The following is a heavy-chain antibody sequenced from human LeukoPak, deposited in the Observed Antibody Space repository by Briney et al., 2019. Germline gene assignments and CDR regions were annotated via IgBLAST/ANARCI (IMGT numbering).Heavy chain of an antibody. CDR1: GYSFTSYW. Sequence: GESLRISCKGSGYSFTSYWISWVRQMPGKGLEWMGRIDPSDSYTNYSPSSQGHVTISADKSISTAHLQWSSLKASDTAMYYCATHCSSTSCYVQGSDAFDIWGQGTMVTVSS. CDR3: ATHCSSTSCYVQGSDAFDI. J-gene: IGHJ3*02. D-gene: IGHD2-2*01. CDR2: IDPSDSYT. V-gene: IGHV5-10-1*01.